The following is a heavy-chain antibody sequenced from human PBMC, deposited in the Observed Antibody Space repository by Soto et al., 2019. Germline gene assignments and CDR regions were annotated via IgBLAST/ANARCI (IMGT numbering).Heavy chain of an antibody. CDR3: ARDGEDDEWAENYDSWSRSDH. V-gene: IGHV1-18*04. D-gene: IGHD3-10*01. CDR2: ISTYNGNT. J-gene: IGHJ4*02. Sequence: QVQLVQSGAELKKPGASVKVSCTASGYTFTSHGISWGRQTPGHELEWMGWISTYNGNTNYAQKRQDRVTLTKKPYTSTVYMEMRSLRSDDKAEYYCARDGEDDEWAENYDSWSRSDHWGQGTLVTVSS. CDR1: GYTFTSHG.